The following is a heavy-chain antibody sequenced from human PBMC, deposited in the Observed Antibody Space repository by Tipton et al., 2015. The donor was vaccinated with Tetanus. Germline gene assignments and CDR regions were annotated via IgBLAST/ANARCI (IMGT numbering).Heavy chain of an antibody. Sequence: TLSLTCTVFGGSVSSSPYFWNWFRQYPGKGLEWIGYIYYSGSTHYNPSLKSRVVLSVDLSKNQFYLNLSSVTAADTAMYYCARDQGGGRAARLNWIDPWGQGTLVTVSS. V-gene: IGHV4-31*03. D-gene: IGHD3-16*01. CDR2: IYYSGST. CDR3: ARDQGGGRAARLNWIDP. J-gene: IGHJ5*02. CDR1: GGSVSSSPYF.